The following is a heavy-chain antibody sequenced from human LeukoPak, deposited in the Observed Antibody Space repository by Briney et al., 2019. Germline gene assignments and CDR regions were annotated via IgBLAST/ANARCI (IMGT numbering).Heavy chain of an antibody. J-gene: IGHJ5*02. CDR1: GFTYSGRW. CDR3: AREIVGTHKSRFDP. V-gene: IGHV3-7*03. Sequence: GGSLRLSCAASGFTYSGRWMSWLRQAPGKGLEWVANINQDGTDKYYVDSVKGRFTISRDNAKNSLYLQMNSLRAEDTAVYYCAREIVGTHKSRFDPWGQGTLVTVSS. D-gene: IGHD1-26*01. CDR2: INQDGTDK.